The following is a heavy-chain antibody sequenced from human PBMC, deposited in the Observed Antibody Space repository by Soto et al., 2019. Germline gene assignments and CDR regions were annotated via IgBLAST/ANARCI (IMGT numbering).Heavy chain of an antibody. CDR3: AREDYYDSSGYYNYYYYGMDV. CDR1: GFTFSSYS. V-gene: IGHV3-21*01. J-gene: IGHJ6*02. Sequence: PVGSLRLSCAASGFTFSSYSMNWVRQAPGKGLEWVSSISSSSSYIYYADSVKGRFTISRDNAKNSLYLQMNSLRAEDTAVYYCAREDYYDSSGYYNYYYYGMDVWGQGTTVTVSS. D-gene: IGHD3-22*01. CDR2: ISSSSSYI.